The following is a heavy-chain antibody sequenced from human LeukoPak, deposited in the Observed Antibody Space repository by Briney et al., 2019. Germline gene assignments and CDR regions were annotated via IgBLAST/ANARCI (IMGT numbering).Heavy chain of an antibody. CDR3: TRDQQAAAGFYYYYYMDV. J-gene: IGHJ6*03. Sequence: PGGSLRLSCTASGFTFGDYAMSWVRQAPGKGLEWVGFIRSKAYGGTTEYAASVKGRFTISRDDSKSIAYLQMNSLKTEDTAVYYCTRDQQAAAGFYYYYYMDVWGKGTTVTISS. CDR1: GFTFGDYA. V-gene: IGHV3-49*04. D-gene: IGHD6-13*01. CDR2: IRSKAYGGTT.